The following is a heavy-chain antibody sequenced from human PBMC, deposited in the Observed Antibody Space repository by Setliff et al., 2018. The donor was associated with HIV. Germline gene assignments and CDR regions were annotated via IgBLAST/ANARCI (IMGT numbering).Heavy chain of an antibody. Sequence: ASVKVSCKASGYTFNNYGISWVRQAPGQGLEWMGWINTHSGYTNYAQNVQGRVTVTMDTSTSTAYMELRSPKSDDTAVYYCAREKTWLRFLDYWGQGTLVTVSS. CDR1: GYTFNNYG. CDR3: AREKTWLRFLDY. J-gene: IGHJ4*02. D-gene: IGHD5-12*01. CDR2: INTHSGYT. V-gene: IGHV1-18*01.